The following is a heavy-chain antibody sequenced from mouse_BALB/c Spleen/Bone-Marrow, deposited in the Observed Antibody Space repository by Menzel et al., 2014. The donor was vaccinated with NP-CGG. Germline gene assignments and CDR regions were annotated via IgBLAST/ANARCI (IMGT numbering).Heavy chain of an antibody. CDR1: GYTFTNHH. D-gene: IGHD2-14*01. Sequence: EVHLVESGAELVRPGASVKISCKAFGYTFTNHHINWVKQRPGQGLDWIGYINPYNDYTSYNQKFKGKATLTVDKSSSTAYMELSSLTSEDSAVYYCARRYRYDGLGNYAMDYWGQETSVTVSS. CDR3: ARRYRYDGLGNYAMDY. CDR2: INPYNDYT. V-gene: IGHV1S45*01. J-gene: IGHJ4*01.